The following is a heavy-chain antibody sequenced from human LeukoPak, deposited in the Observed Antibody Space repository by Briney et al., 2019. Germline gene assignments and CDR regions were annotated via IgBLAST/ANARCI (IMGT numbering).Heavy chain of an antibody. V-gene: IGHV3-33*01. CDR2: IWYDGSNK. CDR1: GFTFSSYG. J-gene: IGHJ4*02. Sequence: PGGSLRLSCAASGFTFSSYGMHWVRQAPGKGLEWVAVIWYDGSNKYYADSVKGRFTISRDDSKNTLYLQMNSLRAEDTAAYYCARDRELRFDYWGQGTLVTVSS. CDR3: ARDRELRFDY. D-gene: IGHD1-7*01.